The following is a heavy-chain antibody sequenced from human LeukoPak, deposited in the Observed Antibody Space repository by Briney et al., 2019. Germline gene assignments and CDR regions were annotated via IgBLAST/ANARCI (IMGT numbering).Heavy chain of an antibody. D-gene: IGHD2-2*01. J-gene: IGHJ6*03. Sequence: GGSLRLSCAASGFTFSSYAMSWVRQAPGKGLEWVANIKQDGSEKYYVDSVKGRFTISRDNAKNSLYLQMNSLRAEDTAVYYCARDIVVVPAPYMDVWGKGTTVTVSS. CDR1: GFTFSSYA. CDR3: ARDIVVVPAPYMDV. CDR2: IKQDGSEK. V-gene: IGHV3-7*01.